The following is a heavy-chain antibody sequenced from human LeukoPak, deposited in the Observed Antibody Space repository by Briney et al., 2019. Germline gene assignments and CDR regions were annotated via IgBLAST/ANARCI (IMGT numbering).Heavy chain of an antibody. Sequence: ASVKVSCKASGYTFSNYDINWVRQAPGQGLEWMGWIRVHNANTKYAQRLQGRVTMTTDSSTNTASMELRSLTSDDTAVYYCARGLETESYFLKAFDIWGQGTMVTVSS. CDR3: ARGLETESYFLKAFDI. V-gene: IGHV1-18*01. D-gene: IGHD2/OR15-2a*01. J-gene: IGHJ3*02. CDR2: IRVHNANT. CDR1: GYTFSNYD.